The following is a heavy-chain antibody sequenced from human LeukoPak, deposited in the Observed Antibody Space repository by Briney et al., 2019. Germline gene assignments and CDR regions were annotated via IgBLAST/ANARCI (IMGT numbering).Heavy chain of an antibody. CDR1: GYTFTSYD. V-gene: IGHV1-18*01. J-gene: IGHJ4*02. CDR3: ARGVAAAGWNDY. D-gene: IGHD6-13*01. CDR2: ISAYNGNT. Sequence: GASVKVSCKASGYTFTSYDINWVRQATGQGLEWMGWISAYNGNTNYAQKLQGRVTMTTDTSTSTAYMELRSLRSDDTAVYYCARGVAAAGWNDYWGQGTLVTVSS.